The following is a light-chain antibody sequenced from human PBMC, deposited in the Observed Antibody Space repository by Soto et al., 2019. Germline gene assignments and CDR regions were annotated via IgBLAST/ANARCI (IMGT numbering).Light chain of an antibody. Sequence: DVVMTQSPLSLPVTLGQPASIACRSSQSVVYSDGNTYLNWFQQGPGQSPRRLIYKVSNRDSGVPDRFSGSGSGTDFTLKISSVEADDVGVYYCMQGTHWPYTFGQGTKLEIK. V-gene: IGKV2-30*01. J-gene: IGKJ2*01. CDR1: QSVVYSDGNTY. CDR3: MQGTHWPYT. CDR2: KVS.